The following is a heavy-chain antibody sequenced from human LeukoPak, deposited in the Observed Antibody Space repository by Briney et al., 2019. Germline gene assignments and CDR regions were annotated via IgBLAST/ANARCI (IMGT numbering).Heavy chain of an antibody. CDR1: VGTFSSYA. D-gene: IGHD2-2*01. V-gene: IGHV1-69*05. Sequence: ASVKVSCKASVGTFSSYAISWVRQAPGQGLEWMGRIIPIFGTANYAQKFQGRVTLTTDESTSTAYMELSSLRSEDTAVYYCARVVPAATSTWYFDYWGQGTLVTVSS. CDR2: IIPIFGTA. CDR3: ARVVPAATSTWYFDY. J-gene: IGHJ4*02.